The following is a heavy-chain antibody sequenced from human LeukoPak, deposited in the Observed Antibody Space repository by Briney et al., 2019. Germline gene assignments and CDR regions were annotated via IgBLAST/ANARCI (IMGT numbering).Heavy chain of an antibody. D-gene: IGHD2-15*01. CDR3: ARGLYCSGGSCRFDY. Sequence: GESLKISCEGSGYSFTSSWIGWVRQMPGKGLEWMGIIYPGDSDIRYSPSFQGQVTISADKSITTAYLQRSSLKASDTAIYYCARGLYCSGGSCRFDYWGQGTLVTASS. CDR1: GYSFTSSW. V-gene: IGHV5-51*01. J-gene: IGHJ4*02. CDR2: IYPGDSDI.